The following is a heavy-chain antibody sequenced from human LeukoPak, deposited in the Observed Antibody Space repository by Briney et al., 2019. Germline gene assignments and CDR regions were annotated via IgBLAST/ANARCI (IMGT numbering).Heavy chain of an antibody. V-gene: IGHV3-43D*04. D-gene: IGHD3-3*01. CDR1: RFAFDDYA. CDR2: ITWDGITT. CDR3: ARSGHYGIDL. J-gene: IGHJ3*01. Sequence: HPGGSLRLSCVASRFAFDDYAMGWVRQPPGKGLEWVSFITWDGITTSYVDSVKGRFTISRDNSKNSLYLQLDSLRVEDSALYYCARSGHYGIDLWGQGTMVTVSS.